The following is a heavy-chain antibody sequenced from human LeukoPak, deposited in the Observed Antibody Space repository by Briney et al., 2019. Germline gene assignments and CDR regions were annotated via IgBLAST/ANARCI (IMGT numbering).Heavy chain of an antibody. CDR2: FDPVDGET. V-gene: IGHV1-24*01. D-gene: IGHD3-22*01. CDR3: AIRAVRAYYYDSNLDY. J-gene: IGHJ4*02. CDR1: GYTLTELS. Sequence: ASVKVSCKVSGYTLTELSMHWVRQAPGKGLEGMGGFDPVDGETIYAQKFQGRVTMTEDTSTDTAYMELSSLRSEDTAVYYCAIRAVRAYYYDSNLDYWGQGTLVTVSS.